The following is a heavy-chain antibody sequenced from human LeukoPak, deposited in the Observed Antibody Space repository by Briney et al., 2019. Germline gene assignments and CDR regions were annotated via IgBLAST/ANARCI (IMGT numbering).Heavy chain of an antibody. D-gene: IGHD2-2*01. Sequence: SETLSLTCAVYGGSFSGYYWSWISQPPGKGLEWIREINHSGSTNYNPSLKSRVTISVDTSKNQFSLKLSSVTAAGTAVYYCARDDIVVVPAALYNWFDPWGQGTLVTVSS. J-gene: IGHJ5*02. CDR3: ARDDIVVVPAALYNWFDP. CDR1: GGSFSGYY. V-gene: IGHV4-34*01. CDR2: INHSGST.